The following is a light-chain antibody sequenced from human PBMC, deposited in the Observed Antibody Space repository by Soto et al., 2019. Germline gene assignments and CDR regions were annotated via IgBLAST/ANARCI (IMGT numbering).Light chain of an antibody. V-gene: IGKV1-5*01. CDR2: DAS. J-gene: IGKJ5*01. CDR3: QHLNSYPIT. CDR1: QSISSW. Sequence: DLQMPQSPSTLSASGGDRVTITCRASQSISSWLAWYQQKPGKAPKLLIYDASSLQSGVPSRFSGSGSGTEFTLTISSLQPEDFATYYCQHLNSYPITFGQGTRLEI.